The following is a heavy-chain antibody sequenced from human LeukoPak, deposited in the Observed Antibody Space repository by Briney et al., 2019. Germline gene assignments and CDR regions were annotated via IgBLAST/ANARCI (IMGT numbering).Heavy chain of an antibody. CDR2: INHSGST. CDR3: ARDPVVPATSMQFDWYFDL. J-gene: IGHJ2*01. V-gene: IGHV4-34*01. Sequence: SETLSLTCAVYGGSFSGYCWSWIRQPPGKGLEWIGEINHSGSTNYNPSLKSRVTISVHTSKNQFSLKLSSVTAADTAVYYCARDPVVPATSMQFDWYFDLWGRGTLVTVSS. CDR1: GGSFSGYC. D-gene: IGHD2-21*02.